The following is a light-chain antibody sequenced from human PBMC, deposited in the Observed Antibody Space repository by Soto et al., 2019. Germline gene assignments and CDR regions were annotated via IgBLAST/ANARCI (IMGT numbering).Light chain of an antibody. V-gene: IGKV3-11*01. CDR1: QSVSSY. J-gene: IGKJ3*01. Sequence: EIVLTQSPATLSLSPGERATLSCRASQSVSSYLAWYQQKPGQAPRLLIYDASNRATGIPARFSGSGSGTDFTLTISSLEPEDFAVYYCQQRSNWPGFGPGT. CDR2: DAS. CDR3: QQRSNWPG.